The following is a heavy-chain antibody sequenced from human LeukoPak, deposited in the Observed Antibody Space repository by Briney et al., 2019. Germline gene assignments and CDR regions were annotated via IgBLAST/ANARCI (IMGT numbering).Heavy chain of an antibody. CDR2: ISYDGSNK. D-gene: IGHD1-26*01. V-gene: IGHV3-30-3*01. Sequence: GRSLRLSCAASGFTFSSYAMHWVRQAPGKGLEWVAVISYDGSNKYYADSVKGRFTISRDNSKNTLYLQMNSLRAEDTAVYYCASPRTELYYFDYWGQGTLVTVSS. CDR1: GFTFSSYA. J-gene: IGHJ4*02. CDR3: ASPRTELYYFDY.